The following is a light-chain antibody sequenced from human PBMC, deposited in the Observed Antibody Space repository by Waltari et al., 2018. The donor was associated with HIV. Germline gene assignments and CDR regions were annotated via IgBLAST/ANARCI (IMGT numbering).Light chain of an antibody. CDR2: WAS. V-gene: IGKV4-1*01. CDR1: QSLLYSSNNKNY. CDR3: QQYYRNLALT. Sequence: DIVMTQSPDSLAVSLGERATINCKSSQSLLYSSNNKNYLAWYQQKPGQPPKLLIFWASTRESGVPDRFSGSGSGTDFTRTISSLQAEDVAVYYCQQYYRNLALTFGGGTKVEIK. J-gene: IGKJ4*01.